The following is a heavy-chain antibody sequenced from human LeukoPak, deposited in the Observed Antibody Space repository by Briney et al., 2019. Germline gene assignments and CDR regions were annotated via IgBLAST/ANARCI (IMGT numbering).Heavy chain of an antibody. Sequence: ASVKVSCKASGYTFTSYALNWVRQAPGQGLEWMGWINTNTGNPMYAQGFTGRFVFSLDTSVSTAYLQISSLKAEDTAVYYCAREYYYDSSGYLDAFDIWGQGTMVTVSS. CDR3: AREYYYDSSGYLDAFDI. D-gene: IGHD3-22*01. CDR2: INTNTGNP. J-gene: IGHJ3*02. CDR1: GYTFTSYA. V-gene: IGHV7-4-1*02.